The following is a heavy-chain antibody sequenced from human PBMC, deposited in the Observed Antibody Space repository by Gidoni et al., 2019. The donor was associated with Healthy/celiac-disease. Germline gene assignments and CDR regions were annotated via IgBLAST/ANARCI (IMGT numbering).Heavy chain of an antibody. CDR2: IYYSGCT. Sequence: QVQLQESGPGLVKPSQTLSLTCTFSGGSISSGGYYWSWIRQNPGKGLEWIGYIYYSGCTYYNPSLKSRVTISVDTSKNQFSLKLSSVTAADTAVYYWARTLNYYDLIDWVYFDLWGRGTLVTVSS. CDR3: ARTLNYYDLIDWVYFDL. D-gene: IGHD3-22*01. V-gene: IGHV4-31*03. CDR1: GGSISSGGYY. J-gene: IGHJ2*01.